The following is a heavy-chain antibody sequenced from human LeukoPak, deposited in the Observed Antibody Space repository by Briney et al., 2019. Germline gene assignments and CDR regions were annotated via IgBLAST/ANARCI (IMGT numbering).Heavy chain of an antibody. CDR2: ISSSSTFI. J-gene: IGHJ4*02. V-gene: IGHV3-21*06. CDR1: GFIFSRHS. Sequence: GGSLRLSCAASGFIFSRHSLNWVRQAPGKGLEWLSSISSSSTFIFYADSVKGRFTISRDNARNSLYLQMSSLRAEDTAMYYCARDQQQLVDYWGQGTLVTVSS. D-gene: IGHD6-13*01. CDR3: ARDQQQLVDY.